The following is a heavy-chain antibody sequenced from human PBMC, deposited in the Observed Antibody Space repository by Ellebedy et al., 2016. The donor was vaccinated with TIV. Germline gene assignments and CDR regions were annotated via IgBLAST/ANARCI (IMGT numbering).Heavy chain of an antibody. CDR2: IFSSDEK. V-gene: IGHV2-26*01. CDR1: GFSLSNARMG. Sequence: SGPTLVKPTETLTLTCTVSGFSLSNARMGVSWIRQPPGKALEWLAHIFSSDEKSYSTSLKSRLTISKDTSKSQVVLTMTNMDPVDTATYYCARISASGWSDYFDYWGQGTLVTVSS. J-gene: IGHJ4*02. CDR3: ARISASGWSDYFDY. D-gene: IGHD6-19*01.